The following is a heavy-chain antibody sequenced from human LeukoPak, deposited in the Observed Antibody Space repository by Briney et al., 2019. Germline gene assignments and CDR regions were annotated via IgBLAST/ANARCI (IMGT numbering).Heavy chain of an antibody. CDR3: ARDGRDTSAFYNPLRFDY. D-gene: IGHD2-2*01. V-gene: IGHV4-34*01. Sequence: SETLSLTCGVYGGSFSGYYWSGIRQPPGKGLEWIGEINHRGSTNYNPSLKSRVTISVDTSKNQFSLRLSSVTAADTAVYYCARDGRDTSAFYNPLRFDYWGQGTLVTVSS. CDR1: GGSFSGYY. J-gene: IGHJ4*02. CDR2: INHRGST.